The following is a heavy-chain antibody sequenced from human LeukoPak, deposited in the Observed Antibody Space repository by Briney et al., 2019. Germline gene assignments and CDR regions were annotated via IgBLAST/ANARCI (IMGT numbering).Heavy chain of an antibody. Sequence: PGGSLRLSCAASGFTLSSYWMHWVRQAPGKGLVWVSRINSDGSSTSYADSVKGRFTISRDNAKNTLYLQMNSLRAEDTAVYYCARGRITFGGVIVFDYWGQGTLVTVSS. J-gene: IGHJ4*02. V-gene: IGHV3-74*01. D-gene: IGHD3-16*02. CDR3: ARGRITFGGVIVFDY. CDR1: GFTLSSYW. CDR2: INSDGSST.